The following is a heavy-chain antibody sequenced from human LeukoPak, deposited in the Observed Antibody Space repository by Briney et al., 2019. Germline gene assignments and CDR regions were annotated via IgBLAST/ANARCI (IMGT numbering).Heavy chain of an antibody. J-gene: IGHJ3*02. CDR2: ISAYNGNT. V-gene: IGHV1-18*01. Sequence: ASVKVSCKASGYTFTSYGISWVRQAPGQGLEWMGWISAYNGNTNYAQKPQGRVTMTTDTSTSTAYMELRSLRSDDTAVYYCARYKPQTYYYDSSGPGGAFDIWGQGTMVTVSS. CDR3: ARYKPQTYYYDSSGPGGAFDI. D-gene: IGHD3-22*01. CDR1: GYTFTSYG.